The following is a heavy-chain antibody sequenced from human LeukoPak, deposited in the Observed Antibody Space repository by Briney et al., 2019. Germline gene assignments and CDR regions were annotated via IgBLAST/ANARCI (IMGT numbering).Heavy chain of an antibody. V-gene: IGHV3-23*01. CDR1: GLRFSRSA. CDR2: ISRRAGTT. CDR3: AKTVSAVDPFGI. Sequence: PGCSLTLSCVASGLRFSRSAMRGVGQAPGKGPQWVSTISRRAGTTYYADSVKGRFTISRDDSKSTLYLQMNSLRPEDTAVYYCAKTVSAVDPFGIWGQGTMVTVSS. J-gene: IGHJ3*02.